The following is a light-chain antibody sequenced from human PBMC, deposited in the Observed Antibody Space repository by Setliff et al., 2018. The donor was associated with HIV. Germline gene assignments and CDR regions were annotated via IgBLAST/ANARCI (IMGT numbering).Light chain of an antibody. J-gene: IGLJ1*01. CDR1: SSDVGGYKF. CDR3: GSYTSTTSYV. V-gene: IGLV2-14*01. CDR2: EVS. Sequence: QSALAQPASVSGSPGQSITISCTRTSSDVGGYKFVSWYQQHPGKAPKLMIYEVSNRPSGVSDRFSGSKSGSTASLTISGLQAEDEADYYCGSYTSTTSYVFGSGTKVTVL.